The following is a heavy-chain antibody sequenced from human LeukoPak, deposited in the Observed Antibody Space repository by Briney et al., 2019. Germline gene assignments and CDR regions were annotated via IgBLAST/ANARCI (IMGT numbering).Heavy chain of an antibody. D-gene: IGHD4/OR15-4a*01. CDR2: IYISGST. V-gene: IGHV4-4*07. CDR3: ARALNPLTGTYYFDY. Sequence: PETLSLTCSVSGASINSHYWTWIRQPAGKGLEWIGRIYISGSTNYSPSLKSRVTMLVDTSKSQFSLNLISVTAADTAVYYCARALNPLTGTYYFDYWGQGTLVTVSS. CDR1: GASINSHY. J-gene: IGHJ4*02.